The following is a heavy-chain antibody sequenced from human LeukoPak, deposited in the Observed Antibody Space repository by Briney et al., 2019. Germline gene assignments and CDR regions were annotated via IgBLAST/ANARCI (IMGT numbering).Heavy chain of an antibody. Sequence: SETLSLTCTVSGGSISSYYWSWIRQPPGKGLEWIGYIYYTGNTNYNPSLKSRVTISVDTSKNQFSLKLTSVTAADTAVYYCARVMDSRGYYYVLGYWGQGTLVTVSS. CDR1: GGSISSYY. CDR3: ARVMDSRGYYYVLGY. J-gene: IGHJ4*02. D-gene: IGHD3-22*01. V-gene: IGHV4-59*01. CDR2: IYYTGNT.